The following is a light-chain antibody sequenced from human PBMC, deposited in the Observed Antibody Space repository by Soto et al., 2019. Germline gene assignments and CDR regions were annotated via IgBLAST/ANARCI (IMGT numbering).Light chain of an antibody. CDR1: SSDVGGYNY. CDR2: DVS. CDR3: ISYTSSSTPVV. J-gene: IGLJ2*01. Sequence: QSALTQPASVSGSPGQSITISCTGTSSDVGGYNYVSWYQQHPGKAPKLMIYDVSNRPSGVSNRFSGSKSGNTASLTISGLQAEDEADYYCISYTSSSTPVVFGGGTNLSV. V-gene: IGLV2-14*01.